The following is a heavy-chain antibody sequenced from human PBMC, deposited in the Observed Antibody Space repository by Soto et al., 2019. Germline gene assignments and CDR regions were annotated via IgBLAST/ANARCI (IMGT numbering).Heavy chain of an antibody. Sequence: GASVKVSCKASGYTFTSYGISWVRQAPGQGLERMGWISAYNGNTNYAQKLQGRVTMTTDTSTSTAYMELRSLRSDDTAVYYCARVPATYSSSWIRFSALRRGMDVWGQGTTVTVS. CDR3: ARVPATYSSSWIRFSALRRGMDV. J-gene: IGHJ6*02. D-gene: IGHD6-13*01. CDR1: GYTFTSYG. CDR2: ISAYNGNT. V-gene: IGHV1-18*01.